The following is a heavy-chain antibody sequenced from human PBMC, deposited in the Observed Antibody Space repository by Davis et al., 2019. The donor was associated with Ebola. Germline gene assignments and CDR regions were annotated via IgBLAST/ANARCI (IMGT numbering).Heavy chain of an antibody. J-gene: IGHJ4*02. CDR3: ASSGIQLWSFDY. V-gene: IGHV4-34*01. D-gene: IGHD5-18*01. CDR1: GGSFSGYY. Sequence: SETLSLTCAVYGGSFSGYYWSWIRQPPGKGLEWIGSIYYSGSTYYNPSLKSRVTISVDTSKNQFSLKLSSVTAADTAVYYCASSGIQLWSFDYWGQGTLVTVSS. CDR2: IYYSGST.